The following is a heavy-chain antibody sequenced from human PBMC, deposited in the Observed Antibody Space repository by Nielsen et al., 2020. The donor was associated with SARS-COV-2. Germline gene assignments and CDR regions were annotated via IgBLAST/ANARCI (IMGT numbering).Heavy chain of an antibody. CDR1: GFTFDDYA. J-gene: IGHJ6*02. Sequence: GESLKISCAASGFTFDDYAMHWVRQAPGKGLEWVSGISWNSGSIGYADSVKGRFTISRDNAKNSLYLQMNSLRAEDTALYYCAKDVPPHDGYGMDVWGQGTTVTVSS. CDR3: AKDVPPHDGYGMDV. CDR2: ISWNSGSI. V-gene: IGHV3-9*01.